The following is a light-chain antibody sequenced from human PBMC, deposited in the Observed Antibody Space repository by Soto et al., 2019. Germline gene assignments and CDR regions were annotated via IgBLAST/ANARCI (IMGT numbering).Light chain of an antibody. CDR2: DAS. CDR1: QDISNY. J-gene: IGKJ2*01. V-gene: IGKV1-33*01. Sequence: DIQMTQSPSSLSASVGDRVTITCQASQDISNYLNWYQQKPGKAPKLLIYDASNLETGVPSSFSTRRSGTNFTFDISSQQPEDIAPYYCQQYDNLPYTFGQRTKLEI. CDR3: QQYDNLPYT.